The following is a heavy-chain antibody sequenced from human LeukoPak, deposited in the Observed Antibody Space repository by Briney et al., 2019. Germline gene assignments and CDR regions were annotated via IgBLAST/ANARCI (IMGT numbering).Heavy chain of an antibody. J-gene: IGHJ4*02. CDR3: ARDQGGYDNSFD. CDR1: LFTVSSNY. Sequence: GGSLRLSCAAALFTVSSNYMSCVRQAAGEGRGLVSFVDSGGSTYYADSVKGRFTISRDNSKNTLYLQMNSLRAEDTAVYYCARDQGGYDNSFDWGQGTLVTVSS. V-gene: IGHV3-53*01. D-gene: IGHD5-12*01. CDR2: VDSGGST.